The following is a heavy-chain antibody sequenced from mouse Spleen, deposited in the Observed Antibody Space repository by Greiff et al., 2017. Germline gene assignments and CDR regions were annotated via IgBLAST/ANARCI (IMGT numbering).Heavy chain of an antibody. CDR3: ARDSGTYYFDY. CDR1: GYAFNSSW. Sequence: QVQLKESGPELVKPGASVKISCKASGYAFNSSWMNWVKQRPGKGLEWIGRIYPGDGDTNYNGKFKGKATLTADTSSNTAYLQLSSLTSEDTAIYYCARDSGTYYFDYWGQGTTLTVSS. V-gene: IGHV1-82*01. J-gene: IGHJ2*01. CDR2: IYPGDGDT. D-gene: IGHD4-1*01.